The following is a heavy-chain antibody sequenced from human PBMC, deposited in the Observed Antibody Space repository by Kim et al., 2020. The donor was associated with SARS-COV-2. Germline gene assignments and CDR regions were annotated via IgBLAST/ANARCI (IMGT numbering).Heavy chain of an antibody. CDR2: IYYSGST. D-gene: IGHD1-1*01. J-gene: IGHJ4*02. CDR3: ASAEGIWTYFDY. V-gene: IGHV4-30-4*01. CDR1: GGSISSGDYY. Sequence: SETLSLTCTVSGGSISSGDYYWSWIRQPPGKGLEWIGYIYYSGSTYYNPSLKSRVTISVDTSKNQFSLKLSSVTAADTAVYYCASAEGIWTYFDYWGQGTLVTVSS.